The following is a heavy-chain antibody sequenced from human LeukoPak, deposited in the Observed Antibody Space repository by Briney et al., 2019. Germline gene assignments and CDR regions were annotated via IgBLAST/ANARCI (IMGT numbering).Heavy chain of an antibody. CDR3: ARDSGSYGDSKFDY. V-gene: IGHV4-59*01. J-gene: IGHJ4*02. CDR1: GGSIRSYF. CDR2: IYYSGST. Sequence: PSETLSLTCTVSGGSIRSYFWSWIRLPPGKGLEWIGYIYYSGSTNYNPSLKSRVTISVDTSKNQFSLKLTSVTAADTAVYYRARDSGSYGDSKFDYWGQGTLVTVSS. D-gene: IGHD4-17*01.